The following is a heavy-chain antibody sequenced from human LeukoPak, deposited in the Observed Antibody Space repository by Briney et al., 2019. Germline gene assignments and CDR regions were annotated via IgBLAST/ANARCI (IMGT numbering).Heavy chain of an antibody. Sequence: PSETLSLTCTVSGGSMTSNNYYWGWIRQPPGKGLEWIGNIHYSGSTYYSPSLKNRVTISVDTSKNQFSLKLSSVTAADTAVYYCARSAEPAYYFDYWGQGTLVTVSS. D-gene: IGHD1-26*01. CDR2: IHYSGST. CDR1: GGSMTSNNYY. J-gene: IGHJ4*02. V-gene: IGHV4-39*01. CDR3: ARSAEPAYYFDY.